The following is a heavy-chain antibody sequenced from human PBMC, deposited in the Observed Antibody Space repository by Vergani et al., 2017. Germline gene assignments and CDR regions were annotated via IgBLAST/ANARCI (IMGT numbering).Heavy chain of an antibody. CDR1: GGSINSHNYY. CDR3: ARQGWELLRTFFDY. Sequence: QVQLQESGPGLVKPSQTLSLTCTVSGGSINSHNYYWSWIRQPAGKGLEWIGRIHTSGSTNYNPSLKSRVTMSEDTSKNQFSLNLTSVTAADTAVYFCARQGWELLRTFFDYWGQGTLVTVSS. CDR2: IHTSGST. D-gene: IGHD1-26*01. J-gene: IGHJ4*02. V-gene: IGHV4-61*02.